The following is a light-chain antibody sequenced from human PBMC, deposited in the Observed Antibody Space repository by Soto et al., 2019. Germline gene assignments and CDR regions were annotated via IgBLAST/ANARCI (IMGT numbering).Light chain of an antibody. Sequence: DIQMTQSPSSLSASVGDRVTITCRTSQTIINNLNWYQQKPGRAPKLLIYAASSLQSGVPSRFSGSGSGTDFTLTISSLQPEDFATYFCQPSHTARTFGQGTKVEIK. CDR1: QTIINN. CDR2: AAS. J-gene: IGKJ1*01. CDR3: QPSHTART. V-gene: IGKV1-39*01.